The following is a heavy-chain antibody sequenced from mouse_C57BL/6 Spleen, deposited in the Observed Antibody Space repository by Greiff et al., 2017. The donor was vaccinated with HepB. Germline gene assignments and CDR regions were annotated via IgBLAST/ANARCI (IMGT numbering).Heavy chain of an antibody. Sequence: QVQLQQSGPELVKPGASVKISCKASGYAFSSSWMNWVKQRPGKGLEWIGRIYPGDGDTNYNGKFKGKATLTADKSSSTAYMQLSSLTSEDSAVYFCARYYSNLDWYFDVWGTGTTVTVSS. CDR1: GYAFSSSW. CDR3: ARYYSNLDWYFDV. V-gene: IGHV1-82*01. CDR2: IYPGDGDT. D-gene: IGHD2-5*01. J-gene: IGHJ1*03.